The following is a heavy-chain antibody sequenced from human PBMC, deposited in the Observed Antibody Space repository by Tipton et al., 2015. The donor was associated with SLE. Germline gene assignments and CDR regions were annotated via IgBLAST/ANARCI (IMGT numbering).Heavy chain of an antibody. V-gene: IGHV4-61*05. D-gene: IGHD2-15*01. Sequence: TLSLTCAVYGGSISSSSSYYWTWIRQPPGKGLEWIGNIYYSGNTNYNPSLKSRVTISVDTSKNQFSLKLRSVTAADAAVYYCAGRVVVAATSWFDPWGQGTLVSVSS. CDR1: GGSISSSSSYY. CDR2: IYYSGNT. CDR3: AGRVVVAATSWFDP. J-gene: IGHJ5*02.